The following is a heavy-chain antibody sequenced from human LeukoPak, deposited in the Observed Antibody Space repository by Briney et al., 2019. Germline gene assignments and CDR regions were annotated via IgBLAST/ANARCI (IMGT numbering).Heavy chain of an antibody. V-gene: IGHV1-2*02. CDR3: ARDRGPRSGYYGMDV. D-gene: IGHD6-19*01. CDR1: GYTFTDYY. J-gene: IGHJ6*02. CDR2: INPNSGGT. Sequence: VASVKVSCKASGYTFTDYYMHWVRQAPGQGLEWMGWINPNSGGTNYAQKFQGRVTMTRDTSISTAYMELSRLRSDDTAVYYCARDRGPRSGYYGMDVWGQGTTVTVSS.